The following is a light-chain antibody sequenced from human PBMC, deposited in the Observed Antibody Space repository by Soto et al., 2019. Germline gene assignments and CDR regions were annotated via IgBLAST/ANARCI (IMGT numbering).Light chain of an antibody. CDR3: ASWDASLGGWV. Sequence: QSVVTQPPSASGTPGQRVTISCSGSSSNIGTYYLNWYQHLPGTAPKLLIYSDTQRPSGVPDRFSGSKSGASASLAISGLRSEDEGDYYCASWDASLGGWVFGGGTKLTVL. V-gene: IGLV1-47*02. CDR2: SDT. J-gene: IGLJ3*02. CDR1: SSNIGTYY.